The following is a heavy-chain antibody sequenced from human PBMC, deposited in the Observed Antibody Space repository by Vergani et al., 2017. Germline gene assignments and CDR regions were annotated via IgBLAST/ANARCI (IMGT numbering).Heavy chain of an antibody. J-gene: IGHJ5*02. CDR3: ARHSTVEWLVKLGWIDP. CDR1: GAYIRSSNYY. CDR2: IYYSGST. D-gene: IGHD6-19*01. V-gene: IGHV4-39*01. Sequence: QLQLQESSPGLVKPSATLSLTCSVSGAYIRSSNYYWGWIRQPPGKGLAWIASIYYSGSTYYNPSLKSRVTISVDTSTNKFSLKLSPVTAADTAVYFCARHSTVEWLVKLGWIDPWGQGILVTVSS.